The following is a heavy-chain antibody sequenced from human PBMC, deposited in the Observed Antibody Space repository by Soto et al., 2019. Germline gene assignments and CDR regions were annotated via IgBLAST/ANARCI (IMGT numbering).Heavy chain of an antibody. Sequence: SETLSLTCTFSVGSVSSGSYYWSWIRQPPGKGLEWIGYIYYSGSTNYNPSLKSRVTISVDTSKNQFSLKLSSVTAADTAVYYCAGVTDGKLGILDYGGQGNLV. V-gene: IGHV4-61*01. CDR2: IYYSGST. CDR3: AGVTDGKLGILDY. D-gene: IGHD1-1*01. CDR1: VGSVSSGSYY. J-gene: IGHJ4*02.